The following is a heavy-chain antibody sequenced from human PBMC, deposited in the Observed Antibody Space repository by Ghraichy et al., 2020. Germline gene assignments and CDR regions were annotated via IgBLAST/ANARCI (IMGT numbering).Heavy chain of an antibody. V-gene: IGHV3-11*01. CDR1: GFTFSDYY. J-gene: IGHJ4*02. CDR2: ISSSGSTI. CDR3: AKDMGIVVAGFDY. Sequence: GGSLRLSCAASGFTFSDYYMSWIRQAPGKGLEWVSYISSSGSTIYYAESVKGRFTISRDNAKNSLYLQMNSLRAEDTAVYYCAKDMGIVVAGFDYWGQGTLVTVSS. D-gene: IGHD6-19*01.